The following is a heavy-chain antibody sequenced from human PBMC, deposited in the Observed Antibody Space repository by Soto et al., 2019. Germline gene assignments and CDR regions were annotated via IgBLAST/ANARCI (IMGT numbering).Heavy chain of an antibody. CDR2: INDSGST. CDR3: ARHKRRPVRYSYDRSAHYCGAFDS. Sequence: QVQLQQWGAGLLKPSETLSLTCAVYGGSFSGYYWGWIRQPPGKGLEWIGEINDSGSTYYNPSLKTRVTISVATSKNQLCLTLSAATAAETAVYYCARHKRRPVRYSYDRSAHYCGAFDSWGHGTLFTVSS. D-gene: IGHD3-22*01. V-gene: IGHV4-34*01. CDR1: GGSFSGYY. J-gene: IGHJ4*01.